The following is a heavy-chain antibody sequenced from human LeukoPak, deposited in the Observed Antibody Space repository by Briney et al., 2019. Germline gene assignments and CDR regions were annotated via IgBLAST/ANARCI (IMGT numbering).Heavy chain of an antibody. V-gene: IGHV1-69*06. CDR1: GGTFSSYA. CDR3: ARALPEYGSGSYPVTFYYYGMDV. D-gene: IGHD3-10*01. Sequence: ASVKVSCKASGGTFSSYAISWVRQAPGQGLEWMGGITPIFGTANYAQKFQGRVTITADKSTSTAYMELSSLRSEDTAVYYCARALPEYGSGSYPVTFYYYGMDVWGKGTTVTVSS. J-gene: IGHJ6*04. CDR2: ITPIFGTA.